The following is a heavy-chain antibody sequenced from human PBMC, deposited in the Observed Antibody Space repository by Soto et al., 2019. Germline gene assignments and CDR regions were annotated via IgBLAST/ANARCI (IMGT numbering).Heavy chain of an antibody. CDR3: ARVRGYYGSGRYNYYGMDV. V-gene: IGHV4-34*01. Sequence: PSETLSLTCAVYGGSLSGYYWSWIRQPPGKGLEWIGEINHSGSTNYNPSLKSRVTISVDTSKNQFSLKLSSVTAADTAVYYCARVRGYYGSGRYNYYGMDVWGQGTTVTVS. CDR1: GGSLSGYY. CDR2: INHSGST. J-gene: IGHJ6*02. D-gene: IGHD3-10*01.